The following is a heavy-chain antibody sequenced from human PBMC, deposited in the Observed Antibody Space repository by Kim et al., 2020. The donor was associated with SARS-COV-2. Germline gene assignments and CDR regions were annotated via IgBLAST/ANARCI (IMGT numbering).Heavy chain of an antibody. CDR2: IIPIFGTA. CDR3: ARDRTPGVVYAMGPNDAFDI. D-gene: IGHD2-8*02. V-gene: IGHV1-69*13. CDR1: GGTFSSYA. J-gene: IGHJ3*02. Sequence: SVKVSCKASGGTFSSYAISWVRQAPGQGLEWMGGIIPIFGTANYAQKFQGRVTITADESTSTAYMELSSLRSEDTAVYYCARDRTPGVVYAMGPNDAFDIWGQGTMVTVSS.